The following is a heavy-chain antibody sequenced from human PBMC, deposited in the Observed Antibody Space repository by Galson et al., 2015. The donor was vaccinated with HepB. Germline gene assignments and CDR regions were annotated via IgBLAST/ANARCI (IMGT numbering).Heavy chain of an antibody. CDR2: IIPIFGTA. Sequence: SVKVSCKASRGTFSSYAISWVRQAPGQGLEWMGGIIPIFGTANYAQKFQGRVTITADESTSTAYMELSSLRSEDTAVYYCARGLLWFGEDLGPFDYWGQGTLVTVSS. J-gene: IGHJ4*02. CDR1: RGTFSSYA. CDR3: ARGLLWFGEDLGPFDY. D-gene: IGHD3-10*01. V-gene: IGHV1-69*13.